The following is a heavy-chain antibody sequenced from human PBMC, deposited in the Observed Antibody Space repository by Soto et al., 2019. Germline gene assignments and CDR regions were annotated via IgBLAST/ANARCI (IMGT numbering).Heavy chain of an antibody. CDR3: AAYGVNRYWYFDL. CDR2: MNPNSGNT. Sequence: QVQLVQSGAEVKKPGASVKVSCKASGYTFTSYDINWVRQATGQGLEWMGWMNPNSGNTGYAEKYQGGVTMTRNTSISTAYMELSSLRSEDTAVYYCAAYGVNRYWYFDLWGRSTLVTVSS. CDR1: GYTFTSYD. D-gene: IGHD4-17*01. V-gene: IGHV1-8*01. J-gene: IGHJ2*01.